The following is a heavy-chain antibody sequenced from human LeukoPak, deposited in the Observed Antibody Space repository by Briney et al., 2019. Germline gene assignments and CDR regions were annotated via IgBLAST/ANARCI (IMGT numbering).Heavy chain of an antibody. V-gene: IGHV4-4*02. D-gene: IGHD2-8*01. CDR3: ARESNLRMDV. CDR1: GFTFSNAW. J-gene: IGHJ6*04. CDR2: IYHSGST. Sequence: GSLRLSCAASGFTFSNAWMSWVRQAPGKGLEWIGYIYHSGSTYYNPSLKSRVTISVDRSKNQFSLKLNSVTAADTAVYYCARESNLRMDVWGKGTTVTVSS.